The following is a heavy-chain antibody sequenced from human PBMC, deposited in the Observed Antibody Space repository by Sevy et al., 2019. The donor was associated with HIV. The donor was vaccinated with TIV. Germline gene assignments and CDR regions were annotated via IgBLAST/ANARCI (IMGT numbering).Heavy chain of an antibody. J-gene: IGHJ4*02. Sequence: GGSLRLSCAASGFTFSSYAMSWVRQAPGKGLEWVSAISGSGGSTYYADSVKGRFTISRDNSKNTLYLQMNSLRAEDTVVYYCAKYEAITIFGVVINYFDYWGQGTLVTVSS. CDR2: ISGSGGST. CDR1: GFTFSSYA. CDR3: AKYEAITIFGVVINYFDY. D-gene: IGHD3-3*01. V-gene: IGHV3-23*01.